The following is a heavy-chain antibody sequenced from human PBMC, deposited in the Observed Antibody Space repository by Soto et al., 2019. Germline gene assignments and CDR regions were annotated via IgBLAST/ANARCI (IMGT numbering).Heavy chain of an antibody. CDR1: GFTFSSYA. CDR2: ISGSGGST. V-gene: IGHV3-23*01. D-gene: IGHD3-22*01. J-gene: IGHJ4*02. CDR3: ATSWYPVVILAAVFDS. Sequence: GGSLRLSCAASGFTFSSYAMSWVRQAPGKGLEWVSAISGSGGSTYYADSVKGRFTISRDNSKNTLYLQMNSLRAEDTAVYYCATSWYPVVILAAVFDSWGQGTLVTVSS.